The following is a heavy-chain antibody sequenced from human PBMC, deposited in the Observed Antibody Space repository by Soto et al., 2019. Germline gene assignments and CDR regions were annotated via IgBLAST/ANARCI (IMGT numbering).Heavy chain of an antibody. Sequence: QIQLVQSGVEMKKPGSSVKVSCKASGGIFRSHVISWVRQAPGQGLEWMGGIIPIFDTPNYAREFQGRVTITADESTSTAYMELSSLRSEDTAVYYCAILITDYIEFCGLGTLVTVSS. CDR1: GGIFRSHV. CDR2: IIPIFDTP. CDR3: AILITDYIEF. V-gene: IGHV1-69*01. J-gene: IGHJ4*02.